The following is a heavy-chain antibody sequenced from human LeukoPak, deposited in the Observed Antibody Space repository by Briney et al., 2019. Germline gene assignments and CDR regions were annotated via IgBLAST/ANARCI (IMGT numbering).Heavy chain of an antibody. CDR3: GRHPSMVTFGGAIDY. D-gene: IGHD3-16*01. J-gene: IGHJ4*02. V-gene: IGHV4-39*01. CDR2: VYYSGST. CDR1: GGSISSSSYY. Sequence: SETLSLTCTVSGGSISSSSYYWGWIRQPPGKGLEWIGSVYYSGSTYYNPSLKSRVTISVDTSKNQFSLNLSPVTAADTAVYYCGRHPSMVTFGGAIDYWGQGTLVTVSS.